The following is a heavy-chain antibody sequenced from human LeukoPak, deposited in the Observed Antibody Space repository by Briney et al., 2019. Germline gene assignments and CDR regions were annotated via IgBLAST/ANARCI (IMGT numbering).Heavy chain of an antibody. Sequence: GESLKISCKGSGYSFTSYWIGWVRQMPGKGLEWMGIIYPGDSDTRYSPSFQGQVTISADKSISTAYLQWSSLKASDTAMYYCATGTIVGASNDYYFDYWGQGTLVTVSS. J-gene: IGHJ4*02. CDR2: IYPGDSDT. CDR3: ATGTIVGASNDYYFDY. CDR1: GYSFTSYW. D-gene: IGHD1-26*01. V-gene: IGHV5-51*01.